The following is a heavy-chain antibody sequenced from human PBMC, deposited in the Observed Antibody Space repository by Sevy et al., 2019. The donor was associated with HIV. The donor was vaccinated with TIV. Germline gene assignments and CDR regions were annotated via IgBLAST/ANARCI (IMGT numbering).Heavy chain of an antibody. Sequence: ASVKVSSKASGGTFGTYSISWLRQAPGQGLEWIGVIIPMFRTSNYAQKFQGRVTITADESTSTAYMELTSLRSEDSAVYYCARDRDITFGGGDAFDIWGHGTRVTVSS. V-gene: IGHV1-69*13. D-gene: IGHD3-16*01. CDR1: GGTFGTYS. J-gene: IGHJ3*02. CDR2: IIPMFRTS. CDR3: ARDRDITFGGGDAFDI.